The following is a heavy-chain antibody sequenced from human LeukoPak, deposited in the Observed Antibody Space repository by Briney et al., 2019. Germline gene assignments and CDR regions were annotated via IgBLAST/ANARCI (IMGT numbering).Heavy chain of an antibody. V-gene: IGHV4-34*01. CDR3: ARVKIKGGVTIFKEYHYMDV. J-gene: IGHJ6*03. D-gene: IGHD3-3*01. Sequence: SETLSLTCAVYGGSFSDYYWNWIRQPPGKGLEWIGEIHHSGRTNYNPSLKSRVTISVDTSKNQFSLKLSSVTAADTAVYYCARVKIKGGVTIFKEYHYMDVWGKGTTVTVSS. CDR1: GGSFSDYY. CDR2: IHHSGRT.